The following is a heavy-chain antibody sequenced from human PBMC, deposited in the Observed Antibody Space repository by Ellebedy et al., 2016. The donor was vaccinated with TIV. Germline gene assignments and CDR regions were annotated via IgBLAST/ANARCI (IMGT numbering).Heavy chain of an antibody. CDR2: IYSGGET. CDR1: GFTVSDHY. J-gene: IGHJ3*02. Sequence: GGSLRLSXAASGFTVSDHYMSWVRQAPGKGLEWVSDIYSGGETYYADSVKGRFTISRDNFENTLYLQTNSLSAEDTAVYYCARVGNIGVPADDAFDIWGQGTMVTVSS. V-gene: IGHV3-53*01. CDR3: ARVGNIGVPADDAFDI. D-gene: IGHD6-19*01.